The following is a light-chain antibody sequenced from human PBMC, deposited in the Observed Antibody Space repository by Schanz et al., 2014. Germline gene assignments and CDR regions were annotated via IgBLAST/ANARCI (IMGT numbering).Light chain of an antibody. J-gene: IGLJ3*02. V-gene: IGLV4-69*01. Sequence: QPVLTQSPSASASLGASVKLTCTLSSGHSSYDIAWHQQQPEKGPRYLMKLNSDGSHNKGDGIPDRFSGSSSGAERYLTISSLQSEDEADYYCQTWGTGIQVFGGGTKLTVL. CDR3: QTWGTGIQV. CDR1: SGHSSYD. CDR2: LNSDGSH.